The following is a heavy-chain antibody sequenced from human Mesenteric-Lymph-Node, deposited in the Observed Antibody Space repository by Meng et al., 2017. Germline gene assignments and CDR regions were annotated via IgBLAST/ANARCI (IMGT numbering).Heavy chain of an antibody. V-gene: IGHV3-30*19. CDR1: GFTFSSYG. D-gene: IGHD6-13*01. CDR3: ARANLWYHVVYFDY. CDR2: ISYDGSNK. J-gene: IGHJ4*02. Sequence: GESLKISCAASGFTFSSYGMHWVRQAPGKGLEWVAVISYDGSNKYYADSVKGRFTISRDNSKNTLYLQMNSLRAEDTAVYYCARANLWYHVVYFDYWGQGTLVTVSS.